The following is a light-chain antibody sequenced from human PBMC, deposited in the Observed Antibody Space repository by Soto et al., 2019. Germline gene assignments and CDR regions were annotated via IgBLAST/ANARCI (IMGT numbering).Light chain of an antibody. CDR1: QTVRNNY. CDR2: DAS. V-gene: IGKV3-20*01. CDR3: QQYGSSPPVT. J-gene: IGKJ4*01. Sequence: EFVLTQSPGTLSLSPGERPTLSCRASQTVRNNYLAWYQQKPGQAPXLXXYDASSRATGIPDRFSGSGSGTDFTLTISRLEPEDFAVYYCQQYGSSPPVTFGGGTKVDIK.